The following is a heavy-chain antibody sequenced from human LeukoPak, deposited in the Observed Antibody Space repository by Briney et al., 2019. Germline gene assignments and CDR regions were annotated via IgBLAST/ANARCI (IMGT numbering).Heavy chain of an antibody. Sequence: SETLSLTCTVSGGSISSGGYYWSWIRQPPGKGLEWIGYIYHSGSTYYNPSLKSRVTISVDRSKNQFSLKLSSVTAADTAVYYCARERRSGYGPNWFDPWGQGTLVTVSS. CDR3: ARERRSGYGPNWFDP. CDR2: IYHSGST. D-gene: IGHD5-12*01. V-gene: IGHV4-30-2*01. CDR1: GGSISSGGYY. J-gene: IGHJ5*02.